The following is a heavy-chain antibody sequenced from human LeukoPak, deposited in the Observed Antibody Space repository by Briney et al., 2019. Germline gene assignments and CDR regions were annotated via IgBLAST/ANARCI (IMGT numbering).Heavy chain of an antibody. CDR1: GLTFSNYG. D-gene: IGHD3-3*01. CDR3: AKDQEIFGMVAIDY. V-gene: IGHV3-30*02. Sequence: GGSLRLSCAASGLTFSNYGMHWVRQAPGKGLEWLTLIRHEGSNKYYADSVKGRFTISRGNSKNTLFLQMNSLRAEDTAVYYRAKDQEIFGMVAIDYWGQGTLVTVSS. J-gene: IGHJ4*02. CDR2: IRHEGSNK.